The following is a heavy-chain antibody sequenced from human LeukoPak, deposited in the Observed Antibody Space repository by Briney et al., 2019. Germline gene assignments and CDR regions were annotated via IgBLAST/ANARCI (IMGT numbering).Heavy chain of an antibody. V-gene: IGHV5-51*01. CDR1: GYSFTSHW. J-gene: IGHJ5*02. Sequence: GESLKISCKCSGYSFTSHWIGWGRQLPGKGLEGMGMIYPGDSDTRYSPSFQGQVTISADKSISTAYLQWSSLKASDTAIYYCARDVGVLVYSKNWFDPWGQGTLVTVSS. D-gene: IGHD2-8*01. CDR3: ARDVGVLVYSKNWFDP. CDR2: IYPGDSDT.